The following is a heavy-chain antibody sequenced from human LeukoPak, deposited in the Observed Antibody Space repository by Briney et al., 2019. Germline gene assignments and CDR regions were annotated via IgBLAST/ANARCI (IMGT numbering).Heavy chain of an antibody. CDR3: ARHIVRPTMLIEY. V-gene: IGHV4-39*01. J-gene: IGHJ4*02. CDR2: IYYTGST. D-gene: IGHD3-16*01. Sequence: NPSETLSLTCTVSSGTISSSSYFWGWIRQPPWNGLEWIGNIYYTGSTHYNPSLKSRLIMSVDTSKNQFSLTLSSVTAADTAVYYCARHIVRPTMLIEYWGQGILVTVSS. CDR1: SGTISSSSYF.